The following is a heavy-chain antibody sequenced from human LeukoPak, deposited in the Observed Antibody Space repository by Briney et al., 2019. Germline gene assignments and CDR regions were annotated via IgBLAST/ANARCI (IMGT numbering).Heavy chain of an antibody. V-gene: IGHV3-48*02. CDR1: GFTFSSYN. CDR3: VRDPHALDY. CDR2: AGRNGAI. Sequence: GGSLRLSCAASGFTFSSYNMNWVRQAPGKGLEWVSYAGRNGAIHYADSVKGRFTISRDNDRSALYLQMSSLRDEDTAVYYCVRDPHALDYWGQGTLVTVSS. J-gene: IGHJ4*02.